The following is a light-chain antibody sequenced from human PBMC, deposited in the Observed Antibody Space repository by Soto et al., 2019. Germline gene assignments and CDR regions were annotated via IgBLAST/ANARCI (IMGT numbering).Light chain of an antibody. CDR3: QQYDYLVT. J-gene: IGKJ1*01. V-gene: IGKV3-20*01. CDR2: GAS. CDR1: QTVSSTY. Sequence: IVLTQSPGTLSLSPGETATLSCRASQTVSSTYLAWYQHKPGRAPRLRIDGASSRAAGIPDRFSGSGSGTDFTLTISRLEPEDLAVYYCQQYDYLVTFGQGTKVEIK.